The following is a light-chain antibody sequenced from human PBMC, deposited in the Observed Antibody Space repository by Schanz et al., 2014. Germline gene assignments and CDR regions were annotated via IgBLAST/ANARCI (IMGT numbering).Light chain of an antibody. J-gene: IGLJ3*02. CDR1: SSDVGGYNQ. CDR3: CSYAGSLGV. CDR2: DVN. V-gene: IGLV2-8*01. Sequence: QSALTQPPSASGSPGQSVTISCTGTSSDVGGYNQVSWYQQHPGKAPKLMIYDVNKRPSGVPDRFSGSKSGNTASLTISGLQAEDEADYYCCSYAGSLGVFGGGTKVTVL.